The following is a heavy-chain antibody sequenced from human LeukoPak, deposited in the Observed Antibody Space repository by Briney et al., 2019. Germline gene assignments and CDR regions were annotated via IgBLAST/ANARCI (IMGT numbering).Heavy chain of an antibody. Sequence: ASVKVSCKASGYTFTDYYLHWVRQAPGHGLEWMGWINPKTGVTKYAQNFQGRVTMTSDTSINTAYMEVSRLRSDDTAVFYCARDLAMYSPDLDYWGQGTLVTVSS. D-gene: IGHD1-26*01. CDR2: INPKTGVT. CDR3: ARDLAMYSPDLDY. CDR1: GYTFTDYY. V-gene: IGHV1-2*02. J-gene: IGHJ4*02.